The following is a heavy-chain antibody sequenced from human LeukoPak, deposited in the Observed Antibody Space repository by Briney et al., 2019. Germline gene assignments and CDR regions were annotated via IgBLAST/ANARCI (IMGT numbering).Heavy chain of an antibody. Sequence: GGTLRLSCAASGFTFSSYGMSWVRQAPGKGLEWVSVISGSGDSTYYADSVKGRFTISRVNSKNMLYLQMNSLRAEDTAVYYCAKSAITLYDAFDIWGQGTMVTVSS. CDR2: ISGSGDST. V-gene: IGHV3-23*01. J-gene: IGHJ3*02. D-gene: IGHD1-20*01. CDR3: AKSAITLYDAFDI. CDR1: GFTFSSYG.